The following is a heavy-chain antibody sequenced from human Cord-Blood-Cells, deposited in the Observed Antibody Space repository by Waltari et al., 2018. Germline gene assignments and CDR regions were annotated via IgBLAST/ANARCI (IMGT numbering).Heavy chain of an antibody. D-gene: IGHD1-26*01. J-gene: IGHJ3*02. CDR1: GYTFTGYY. CDR2: INPNSGST. Sequence: QVQLVQSGAEVKKPGASVTVSCKASGYTFTGYYMHWVRQAPGPGLEWMGWINPNSGSTNYAQKFQGWVTMTRHTSISTAYMELSRLRSDDTAVYYCAREGSGSYYDAFDIWGQGTMVTVSS. CDR3: AREGSGSYYDAFDI. V-gene: IGHV1-2*04.